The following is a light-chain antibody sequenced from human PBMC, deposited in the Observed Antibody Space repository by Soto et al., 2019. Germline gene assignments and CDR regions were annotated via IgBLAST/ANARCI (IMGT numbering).Light chain of an antibody. CDR3: QVWDTSRRV. CDR2: DDS. CDR1: NIGSKS. V-gene: IGLV3-21*02. Sequence: SYELTQAPSVSVAPGQTARITCGGNNIGSKSVHWYQQKPGQAPVLVVYDDSDRPSGIPERFSGSNSGNTATLTISRVEAGDEADYYCQVWDTSRRVFGGGTQLTVL. J-gene: IGLJ3*02.